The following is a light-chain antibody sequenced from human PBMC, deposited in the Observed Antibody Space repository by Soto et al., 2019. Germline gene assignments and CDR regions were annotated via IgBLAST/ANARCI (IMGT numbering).Light chain of an antibody. J-gene: IGLJ1*01. V-gene: IGLV2-11*01. CDR3: CSYAGSYTSYV. CDR1: SSDVGGYNY. Sequence: QSALTQPRSVSGSPGQSVTISCTGTSSDVGGYNYVSWYQQHPGKAPKLMIYDVSKRPSGVPDRFSGSKSGNTASLTISGRQSDDEADYYCCSYAGSYTSYVFGTGTKVTVL. CDR2: DVS.